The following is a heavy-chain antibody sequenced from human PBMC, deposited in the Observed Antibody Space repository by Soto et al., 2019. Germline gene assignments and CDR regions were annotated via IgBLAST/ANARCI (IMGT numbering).Heavy chain of an antibody. V-gene: IGHV3-30*18. CDR1: GFTFSSHG. D-gene: IGHD2-15*01. J-gene: IGHJ4*02. CDR3: TKGCSSSSNCYIIDY. Sequence: QVQLVESGGGVVQPGRSLRLSCAASGFTFSSHGMHWVRQAPGKGLEWVAVMSNDGSHTSYADPAKGRFTISRDNSKNTLYLQMNSLRAEDSGIYYCTKGCSSSSNCYIIDYWGQGALVTVSS. CDR2: MSNDGSHT.